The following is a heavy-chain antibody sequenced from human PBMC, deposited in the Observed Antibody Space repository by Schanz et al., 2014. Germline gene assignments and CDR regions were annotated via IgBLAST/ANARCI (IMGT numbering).Heavy chain of an antibody. CDR1: GGSISSGTYY. D-gene: IGHD6-25*01. Sequence: QVQLQESGPGLVKPSQTLSLTCIVSGGSISSGTYYWSWLRQPAGKGLEWIGRIYTSGSTNYNPSLKRRVPITLDAPKSQSSRNLTSVTAADTAVYYCAREPLSGYNWFDPWGQGSLVNVSS. CDR3: AREPLSGYNWFDP. CDR2: IYTSGST. J-gene: IGHJ5*02. V-gene: IGHV4-61*02.